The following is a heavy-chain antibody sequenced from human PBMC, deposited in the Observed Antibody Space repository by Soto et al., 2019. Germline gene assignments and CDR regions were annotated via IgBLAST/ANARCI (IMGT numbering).Heavy chain of an antibody. Sequence: QVQLVESGGGVVQPGRSLRLSCAASGFTFSSYAMHWVRQAPGKGLEWVAVISYDGSNKYYADSVKGRFTISRDNSKNTLYLQMNSLRAEDTAVYYCASLRGHDAFDIWGQGTMVTVSS. CDR1: GFTFSSYA. CDR2: ISYDGSNK. CDR3: ASLRGHDAFDI. V-gene: IGHV3-30-3*01. J-gene: IGHJ3*02.